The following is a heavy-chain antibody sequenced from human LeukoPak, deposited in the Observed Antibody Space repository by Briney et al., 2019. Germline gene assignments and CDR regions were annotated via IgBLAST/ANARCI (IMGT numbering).Heavy chain of an antibody. V-gene: IGHV4-59*01. Sequence: PSETLSLTCTVSGGSISSYYWSWIRQPPGKGLEWIGYIYYSGSTNYNPSLKSRVTISVDTSKNQFSLKLSSVTAAGTAVYYCARQYSSALGSDFDYWGQGTLVTVSS. D-gene: IGHD6-25*01. CDR2: IYYSGST. CDR1: GGSISSYY. J-gene: IGHJ4*02. CDR3: ARQYSSALGSDFDY.